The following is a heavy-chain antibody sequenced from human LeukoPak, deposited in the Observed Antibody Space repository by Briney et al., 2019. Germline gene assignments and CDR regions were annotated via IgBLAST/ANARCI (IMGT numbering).Heavy chain of an antibody. CDR2: IYYSGST. J-gene: IGHJ5*02. V-gene: IGHV4-39*02. Sequence: PSETLSLTCTVSGGSISSSSYYWGWIRQPPGTGLEWIGSIYYSGSTYYNPSLKSRVTISVDTSKNQFSLKLSSVAAADTAVYYCARDGRWLVGPGFDPWGQGTLVTVSS. CDR1: GGSISSSSYY. CDR3: ARDGRWLVGPGFDP. D-gene: IGHD6-19*01.